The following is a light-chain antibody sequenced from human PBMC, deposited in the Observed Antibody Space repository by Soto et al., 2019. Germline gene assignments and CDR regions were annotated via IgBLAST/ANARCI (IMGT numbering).Light chain of an antibody. CDR3: AAWDDSLSPNVV. CDR2: NNN. CDR1: SSNIGAGYD. J-gene: IGLJ2*01. V-gene: IGLV1-40*01. Sequence: QSVLTQPPSVSGAPGQRVIISCTGSSSNIGAGYDVHWYQHLPGTTPKLLIYNNNNRPSGVPDRFSGSKSGASASLAITGLQAEDEADYYCAAWDDSLSPNVVFGGGTKLTVL.